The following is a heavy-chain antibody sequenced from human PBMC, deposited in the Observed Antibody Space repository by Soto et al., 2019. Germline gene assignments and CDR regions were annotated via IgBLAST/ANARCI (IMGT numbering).Heavy chain of an antibody. CDR1: GYTFTSYY. Sequence: ASVKVSCKASGYTFTSYYMHWVRQAPGQGLEWMGIINPSGGSTNYAQKFQGRVTMTRDTSTSTVYMELSSLRSEDTAVYYCARDKAGYSSGWYFIGYWGQGTLVTVSS. J-gene: IGHJ4*02. V-gene: IGHV1-46*01. CDR2: INPSGGST. D-gene: IGHD6-19*01. CDR3: ARDKAGYSSGWYFIGY.